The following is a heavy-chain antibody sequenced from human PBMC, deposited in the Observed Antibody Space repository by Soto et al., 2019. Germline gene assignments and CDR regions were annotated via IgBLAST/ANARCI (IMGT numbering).Heavy chain of an antibody. Sequence: CASYGFIYSDYRRNLDQKAPGKGLEWLSYIASNGNTIYYANSVKGRFTVSRDNARGSLFLQMNSLRVADTAVYYCARGYCSGSTCYSGGYWGQGTMVTVSS. CDR3: ARGYCSGSTCYSGGY. CDR1: GFIYSDYR. D-gene: IGHD2-15*01. V-gene: IGHV3-48*03. CDR2: IASNGNTI. J-gene: IGHJ4*02.